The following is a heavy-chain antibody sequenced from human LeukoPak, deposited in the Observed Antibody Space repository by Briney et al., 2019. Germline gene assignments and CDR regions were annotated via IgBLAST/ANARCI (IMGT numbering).Heavy chain of an antibody. Sequence: PGGSLRRSCSASAFTSSCDGLHWLRPAPGKGLEWVTFIGYDGNDKYYADSVKGRFTISRDNTRNSLYLQMNSLRPDDTALYYCVKDRATNSSFDSWGHGTLVTVSS. CDR2: IGYDGNDK. J-gene: IGHJ4*01. CDR3: VKDRATNSSFDS. CDR1: AFTSSCDG. V-gene: IGHV3-30*02. D-gene: IGHD3-10*01.